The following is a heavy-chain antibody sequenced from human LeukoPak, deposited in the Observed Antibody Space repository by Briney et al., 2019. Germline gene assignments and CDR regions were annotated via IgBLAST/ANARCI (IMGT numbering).Heavy chain of an antibody. D-gene: IGHD5-24*01. CDR3: ARQRGGDGYNFDY. J-gene: IGHJ4*02. Sequence: SETLSLTCTVSGGSISRSSYYWGWIRQPPGKGLEWIGSIYYSGSTYYNPSLKSRVTISVDTSKNQFSLKQSSATDADTAVYYCARQRGGDGYNFDYWGQGTLVTVSS. CDR1: GGSISRSSYY. CDR2: IYYSGST. V-gene: IGHV4-39*01.